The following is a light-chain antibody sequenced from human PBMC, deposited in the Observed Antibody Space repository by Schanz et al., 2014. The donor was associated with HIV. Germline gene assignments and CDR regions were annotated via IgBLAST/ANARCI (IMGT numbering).Light chain of an antibody. J-gene: IGLJ3*02. CDR3: ATWDDSLKGWV. CDR2: SSY. V-gene: IGLV1-44*01. CDR1: DSNIGSNT. Sequence: QSVVTQPPSASGTPGQGVTISCSGRDSNIGSNTVNWYQHLPGSAPKLLIHSSYHRPSGVPDRFSGSESGTSASLAISGLQSEDEADYYCATWDDSLKGWVFGGGTKLTVL.